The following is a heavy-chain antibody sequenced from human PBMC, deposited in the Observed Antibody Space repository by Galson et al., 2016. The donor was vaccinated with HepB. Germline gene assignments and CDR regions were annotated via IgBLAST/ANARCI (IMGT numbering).Heavy chain of an antibody. CDR1: GFTFGIYA. D-gene: IGHD1-26*01. V-gene: IGHV3-23*01. Sequence: SLRLSCAASGFTFGIYAMTWVRQAPGKRLEWVSSMTGRGGSVYYAESVRGRFTISRDNSKNTLYLLMNSLRAEDTAVYYCAKGLVGPPIQYWGQGTLVTVSS. CDR2: MTGRGGSV. CDR3: AKGLVGPPIQY. J-gene: IGHJ4*02.